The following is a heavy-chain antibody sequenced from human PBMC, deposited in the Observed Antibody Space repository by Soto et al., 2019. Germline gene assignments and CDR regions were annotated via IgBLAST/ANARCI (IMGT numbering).Heavy chain of an antibody. CDR3: ARAPVYGGNGWLDP. J-gene: IGHJ5*02. CDR1: GYTFKNYD. V-gene: IGHV1-8*01. Sequence: QVQLVQSGAEVKRPGASVMVSCRATGYTFKNYDFNWVRQATGQGLEWMRRMNPNSGNTGYAQKVQGRVTMTRNSSISTAYLELSSLSSGDTAVYYCARAPVYGGNGWLDPWGQGTLVTVSS. CDR2: MNPNSGNT. D-gene: IGHD2-15*01.